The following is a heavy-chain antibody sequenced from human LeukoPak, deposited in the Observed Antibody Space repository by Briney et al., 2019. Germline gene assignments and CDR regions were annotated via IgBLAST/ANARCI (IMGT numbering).Heavy chain of an antibody. CDR2: INPNSGGT. Sequence: ASVKVSCEASGYTFTGYYMHWVRQAPGQGLEWMGWINPNSGGTNTVQKFQGMVTMTRDTSISTGYMELSRLTSDDTAVYYCATACDILTGLETYYFDYWGQGTLVTVSS. J-gene: IGHJ4*02. CDR1: GYTFTGYY. V-gene: IGHV1-2*02. CDR3: ATACDILTGLETYYFDY. D-gene: IGHD3-9*01.